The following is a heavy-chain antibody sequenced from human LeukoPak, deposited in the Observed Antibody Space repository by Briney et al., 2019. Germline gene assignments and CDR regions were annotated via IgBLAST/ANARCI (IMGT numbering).Heavy chain of an antibody. J-gene: IGHJ4*02. CDR1: GYTFTNYG. D-gene: IGHD1-26*01. V-gene: IGHV1-18*04. Sequence: ASVKVSCKASGYTFTNYGINWVRQAPGQGLEWMAWINTYNGDTYYAQNLQGRVTMTTGTSTGTAYMELTSLTSDDTAIYFCARLVGAAFDCWGQGTLVTVSS. CDR3: ARLVGAAFDC. CDR2: INTYNGDT.